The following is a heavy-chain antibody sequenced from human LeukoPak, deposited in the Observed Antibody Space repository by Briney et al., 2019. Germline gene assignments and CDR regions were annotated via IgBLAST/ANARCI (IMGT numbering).Heavy chain of an antibody. CDR3: ARNILFACDI. CDR1: GLTVRSSY. Sequence: GGSLRLSCAAAGLTVRSSYMSWVRQAPGKGLEWVSIIYNDGSTYYADSMKGRFTISRDNSKNTLYLQVNSLRAEDTAMYYCARNILFACDIWGQGTMVTVSS. V-gene: IGHV3-53*01. J-gene: IGHJ3*02. CDR2: IYNDGST.